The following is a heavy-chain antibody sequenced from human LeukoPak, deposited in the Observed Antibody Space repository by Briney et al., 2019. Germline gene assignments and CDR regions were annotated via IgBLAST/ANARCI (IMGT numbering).Heavy chain of an antibody. V-gene: IGHV4-39*01. Sequence: SETLSLTCTVFGGSISSSSYYWGWIRQPPGKGLEWIGSIYYSGSTYYNPSLKSRVTISVDTSKNQFSLKLSSVTAADTAVYYCARLGDYYDSSGFDYWGQGTLVTVSS. CDR2: IYYSGST. D-gene: IGHD3-22*01. CDR3: ARLGDYYDSSGFDY. J-gene: IGHJ4*02. CDR1: GGSISSSSYY.